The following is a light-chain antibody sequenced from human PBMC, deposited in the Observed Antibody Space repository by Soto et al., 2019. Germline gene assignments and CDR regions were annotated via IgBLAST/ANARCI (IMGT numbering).Light chain of an antibody. Sequence: QSVLTQPPSASGTPVQRVTISCSGSTSNIGSNYVYWYQQLPGTAPKLLIYRNNQRPSGVPDRFSGSKAGTSASLAISGLRSEDEADYYCAAWDDSLSGVLFGGGTKLTVL. CDR1: TSNIGSNY. J-gene: IGLJ2*01. CDR2: RNN. CDR3: AAWDDSLSGVL. V-gene: IGLV1-47*01.